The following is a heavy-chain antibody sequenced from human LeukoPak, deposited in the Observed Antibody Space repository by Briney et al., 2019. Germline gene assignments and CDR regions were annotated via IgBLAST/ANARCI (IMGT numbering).Heavy chain of an antibody. V-gene: IGHV3-20*03. CDR1: GFTFDDYG. CDR3: ARVAGEMATIVMDY. J-gene: IGHJ4*02. CDR2: INWNGGST. Sequence: AGGSLRLSYAASGFTFDDYGMSWVRLAPGKGLEWVSGINWNGGSTGYADSVKGRFTISRDNAKNSLYLQMNSLRAEDTALYYCARVAGEMATIVMDYWGQGTLVTVSS. D-gene: IGHD5-24*01.